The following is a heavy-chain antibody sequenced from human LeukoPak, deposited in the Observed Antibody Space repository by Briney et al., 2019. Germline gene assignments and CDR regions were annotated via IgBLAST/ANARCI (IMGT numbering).Heavy chain of an antibody. Sequence: GGSLRLSCAASGFTFSSYEMNWVRQAPGKGLEWVSYISSSGSTIYYADSVKGRFTISRDNAKNSLYLQMNSLRAEDTAVYYCAKNAYCSGGSCYSPDAAFDIWGQGTMVTVSS. CDR1: GFTFSSYE. CDR3: AKNAYCSGGSCYSPDAAFDI. CDR2: ISSSGSTI. J-gene: IGHJ3*02. D-gene: IGHD2-15*01. V-gene: IGHV3-48*03.